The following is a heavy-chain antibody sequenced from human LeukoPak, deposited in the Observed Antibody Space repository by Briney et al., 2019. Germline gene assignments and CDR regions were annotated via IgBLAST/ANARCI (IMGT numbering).Heavy chain of an antibody. V-gene: IGHV4-39*07. CDR2: TYYSGSGST. CDR3: VRDPYHSAHDYIYSFNL. CDR1: GGSISDSFSY. J-gene: IGHJ3*01. Sequence: PSETLSLTCSVSGGSISDSFSYWGWIRQPPGKGLEWIGSTYYSGSGSTYYSPSLKSRVTISVDTSKNQFSLKLSSVTAADTAVYYCVRDPYHSAHDYIYSFNLWGQGTMVTVSS. D-gene: IGHD5-12*01.